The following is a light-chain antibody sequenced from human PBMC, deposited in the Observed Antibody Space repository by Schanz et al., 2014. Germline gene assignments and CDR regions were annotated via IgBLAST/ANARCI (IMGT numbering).Light chain of an antibody. Sequence: EIVLTQSPGSLSLSPGESTTLSCRASQSVSSYLAWYQHKPGQAPRLLIYDASNRATGIPARFSGSGSGADFTLTISRLEPEDFAVYYCQQYSSSPLTFGLGTKVEIK. CDR1: QSVSSY. V-gene: IGKV3-20*01. CDR2: DAS. J-gene: IGKJ1*01. CDR3: QQYSSSPLT.